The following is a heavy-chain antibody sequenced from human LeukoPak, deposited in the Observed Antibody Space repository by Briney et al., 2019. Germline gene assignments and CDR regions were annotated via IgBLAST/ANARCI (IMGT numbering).Heavy chain of an antibody. J-gene: IGHJ4*02. Sequence: SETLSLTCAVYGGSFSGYYWSWIRQPPGKGLEWIGEINHSGSTNYNPSLKSRVTISVDTSKNQFSLKLSSVTAADTAVYYCARVKWAGSSWVFDYWGQGTLVTVSS. D-gene: IGHD6-6*01. V-gene: IGHV4-34*01. CDR3: ARVKWAGSSWVFDY. CDR1: GGSFSGYY. CDR2: INHSGST.